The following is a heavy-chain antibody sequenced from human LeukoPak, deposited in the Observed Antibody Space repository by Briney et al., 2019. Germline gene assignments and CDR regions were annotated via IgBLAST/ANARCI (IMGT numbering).Heavy chain of an antibody. D-gene: IGHD4-23*01. Sequence: PSETLSLTCTVSGGSISSSSYYWSWIRQPPGKGLEWIGEINHSGSTNYNPSLKSRVTISVDTSKNQFSLKLSSVTAADTAVYYCARVYGGNSYWSQGTLVTVSS. CDR2: INHSGST. CDR1: GGSISSSSYY. CDR3: ARVYGGNSY. J-gene: IGHJ4*02. V-gene: IGHV4-39*07.